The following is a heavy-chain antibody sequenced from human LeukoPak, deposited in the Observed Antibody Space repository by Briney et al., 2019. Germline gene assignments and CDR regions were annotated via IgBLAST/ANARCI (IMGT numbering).Heavy chain of an antibody. V-gene: IGHV4-34*01. CDR1: GDSFTGYY. D-gene: IGHD2-8*01. CDR2: INHRGTT. J-gene: IGHJ4*02. CDR3: ARSWAGMYYPFYYFDY. Sequence: KPSETLSLTCAVYGDSFTGYYWSWIRQPPGKGLERIAEINHRGTTHYNPSLKSRVNISADTSKSQFSLNLDSVTAADTAVYYCARSWAGMYYPFYYFDYWGQGALVTVSP.